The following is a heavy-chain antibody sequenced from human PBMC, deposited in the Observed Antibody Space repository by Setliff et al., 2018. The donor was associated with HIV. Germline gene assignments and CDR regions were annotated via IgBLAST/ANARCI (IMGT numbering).Heavy chain of an antibody. V-gene: IGHV1-2*02. J-gene: IGHJ6*03. CDR3: ARDLLAVANTYYYYYMDV. CDR1: GYTFTAYY. Sequence: ASVKVSCKASGYTFTAYYLHWVRQAPGQGLEWMGWINHNSGGGNYAQDFQGRVTMTRDTSISTAYMELSRLRSDDTAVYYCARDLLAVANTYYYYYMDVWGKGTTVTVSS. D-gene: IGHD6-19*01. CDR2: INHNSGGG.